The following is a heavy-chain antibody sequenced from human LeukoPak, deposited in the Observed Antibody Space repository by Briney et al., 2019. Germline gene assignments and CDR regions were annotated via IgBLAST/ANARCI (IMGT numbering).Heavy chain of an antibody. CDR2: ISGSGGST. CDR1: GSTFSSYA. D-gene: IGHD6-19*01. J-gene: IGHJ6*02. CDR3: AKSHSSGAYYYGMDV. Sequence: PGGSLRLSCAASGSTFSSYAMSWVRQAPGKGLEWVSAISGSGGSTYYADSVKGRFTISRDNSKNTLYLQMNSLRAEDTAVYYCAKSHSSGAYYYGMDVWGQGTTVTVSS. V-gene: IGHV3-23*01.